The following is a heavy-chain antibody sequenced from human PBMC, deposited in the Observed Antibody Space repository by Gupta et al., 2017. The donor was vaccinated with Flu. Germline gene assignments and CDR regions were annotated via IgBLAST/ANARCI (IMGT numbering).Heavy chain of an antibody. Sequence: EVQLVESGGGLVQPGGSLRLSCAISGFTFNSYEMSWVRQAPGRGLEWIAFISQRGVTYYTDPVRGRFSISRDTANNALYLQMSSLRDEDTAIYYCARGHWDKWGQGTPVTVSS. CDR1: GFTFNSYE. J-gene: IGHJ4*02. CDR3: ARGHWDK. D-gene: IGHD1-26*01. V-gene: IGHV3-48*03. CDR2: ISQRGVT.